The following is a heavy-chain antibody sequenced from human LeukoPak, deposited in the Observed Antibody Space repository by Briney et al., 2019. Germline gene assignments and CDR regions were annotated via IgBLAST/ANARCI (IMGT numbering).Heavy chain of an antibody. CDR3: ARVRGPSLSTSYFDY. J-gene: IGHJ4*02. Sequence: QPGGSLRLSCTASGFNFNTYSVDWVRQAPGKGLEWLSHITGSSGLIYYADSVKGRFTVSRDNAKSSLYLQMNSLRAEDTAVYYCARVRGPSLSTSYFDYWGQGILVTVSS. CDR2: ITGSSGLI. CDR1: GFNFNTYS. V-gene: IGHV3-48*01.